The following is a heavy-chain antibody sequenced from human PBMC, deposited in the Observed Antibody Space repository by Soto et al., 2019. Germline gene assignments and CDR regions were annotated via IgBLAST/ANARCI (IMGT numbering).Heavy chain of an antibody. V-gene: IGHV5-51*01. CDR2: IYPGDSDT. CDR3: ARLRGRTVAAAGTTIDY. CDR1: GYSFTIYC. J-gene: IGHJ4*02. D-gene: IGHD6-13*01. Sequence: GESLKISCKGSGYSFTIYCIGWVLQMPWKGLEWMGIIYPGDSDTRYSPSLQGQVTISADKSISTAYLQWSSLKASDTAMYYCARLRGRTVAAAGTTIDYWGQGTLVTVSS.